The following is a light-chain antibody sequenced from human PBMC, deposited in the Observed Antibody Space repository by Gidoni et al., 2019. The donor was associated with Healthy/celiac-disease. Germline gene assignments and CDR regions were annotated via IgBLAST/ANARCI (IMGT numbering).Light chain of an antibody. CDR2: WAS. CDR3: QQYYSSWT. Sequence: DIVMPQSPDALVVSLGERATINCKSSQRVLYSSNNKNYLAWYQQKPGQPPKLLIYWASNRESGVPDRFSGSGSGTDFTLTISSLQAEDVAVYYCQQYYSSWTFGQGTKVEIK. CDR1: QRVLYSSNNKNY. V-gene: IGKV4-1*01. J-gene: IGKJ1*01.